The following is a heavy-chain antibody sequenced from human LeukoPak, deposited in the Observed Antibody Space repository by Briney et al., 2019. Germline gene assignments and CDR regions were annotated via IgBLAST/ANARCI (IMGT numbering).Heavy chain of an antibody. J-gene: IGHJ5*02. D-gene: IGHD2-15*01. CDR1: GFIFSDHY. V-gene: IGHV3-11*03. CDR2: ISGGSGDR. CDR3: ARQCSIVKCS. Sequence: GESLRLSCAASGFIFSDHYMTWIRQAPGKGLERVSYISGGSGDRNYADSVKGRFTISRDNAKNSLYLQMNNLRAEDTAVYYCARQCSIVKCSWGQGTLVTVSS.